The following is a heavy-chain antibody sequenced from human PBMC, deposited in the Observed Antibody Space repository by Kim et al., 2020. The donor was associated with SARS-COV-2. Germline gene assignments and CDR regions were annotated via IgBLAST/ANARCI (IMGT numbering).Heavy chain of an antibody. Sequence: ASVKVSCKASGYTFTSYGISWVRQAPGQGLEWMGWISAYNGNTNYAQKLQGRVTMTTDTSTSTAYMELRSLRSDDTAVYYCAREWRGGRQWLVRRRNFDYWGQGTLVTVSS. D-gene: IGHD6-19*01. J-gene: IGHJ4*02. CDR1: GYTFTSYG. CDR3: AREWRGGRQWLVRRRNFDY. V-gene: IGHV1-18*01. CDR2: ISAYNGNT.